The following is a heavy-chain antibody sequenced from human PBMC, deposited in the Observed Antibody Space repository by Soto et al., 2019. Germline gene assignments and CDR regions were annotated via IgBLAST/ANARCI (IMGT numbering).Heavy chain of an antibody. D-gene: IGHD3-22*01. CDR2: INPSGGST. J-gene: IGHJ6*02. CDR1: GYTFTSYY. CDR3: ARVSYGRSGYYYGMEV. V-gene: IGHV1-46*01. Sequence: ASVKVSCNASGYTFTSYYMHWVRQAPAQWLEAMGIINPSGGSTSYAQKFQGRVTMTRDTSTSTVYLELSSLRSEDTAVYSCARVSYGRSGYYYGMEVWDQGTTVTVSS.